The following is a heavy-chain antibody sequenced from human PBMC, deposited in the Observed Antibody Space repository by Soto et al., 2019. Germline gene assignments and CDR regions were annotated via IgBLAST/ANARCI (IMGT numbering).Heavy chain of an antibody. CDR1: GGSISSYY. CDR3: ARSYYYGSGSYYTHYYYYYGMDV. J-gene: IGHJ6*02. V-gene: IGHV4-59*12. D-gene: IGHD3-10*01. Sequence: PSETLSLTCTVSGGSISSYYWSWIRQPPGKGLEWIGYIYYSGSTNYNPSLKSRVTISVDTSKNKFSLKLSSVTAADTAVNYCARSYYYGSGSYYTHYYYYYGMDVWGQGTTVTVSS. CDR2: IYYSGST.